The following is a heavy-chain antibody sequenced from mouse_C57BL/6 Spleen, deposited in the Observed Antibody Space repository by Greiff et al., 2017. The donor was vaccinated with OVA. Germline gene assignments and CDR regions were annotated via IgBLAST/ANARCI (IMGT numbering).Heavy chain of an antibody. Sequence: QVQLQQPGAELVKPGASVKMSCKASGYTFTSYWITWVKQRPGQGLEWIGDLYPGSGSTNYNEKFKSKATLTVDTSSSTAYMQLSSLTSEDSAVYYCARGRLDDYDWGYFDYWGQGTTLTVSS. V-gene: IGHV1-55*01. CDR1: GYTFTSYW. CDR3: ARGRLDDYDWGYFDY. D-gene: IGHD2-4*01. J-gene: IGHJ2*01. CDR2: LYPGSGST.